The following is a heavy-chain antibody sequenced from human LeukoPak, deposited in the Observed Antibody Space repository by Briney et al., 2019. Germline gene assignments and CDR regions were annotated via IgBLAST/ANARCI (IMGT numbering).Heavy chain of an antibody. Sequence: GASVKVSCKASGYTFTSYDINWVRQATGQGLEWTGWMNPNSGNTGYAQKFQGRVTMTRNTSISTAYMELSSLRSEDTAVYYCARGRSDYYGSGSYDYWGQGTLVTVSS. CDR2: MNPNSGNT. CDR1: GYTFTSYD. J-gene: IGHJ4*02. V-gene: IGHV1-8*01. D-gene: IGHD3-10*01. CDR3: ARGRSDYYGSGSYDY.